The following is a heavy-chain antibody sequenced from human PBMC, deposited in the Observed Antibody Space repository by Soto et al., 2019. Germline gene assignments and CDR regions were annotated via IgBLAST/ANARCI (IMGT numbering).Heavy chain of an antibody. V-gene: IGHV3-30-3*01. CDR3: ARSSCLDCSCGSCYFRE. Sequence: GGSLRLSCAASGFTFSSYAMHWVRQAPGKGLEWVAVISYDGSNKYYADSVKGRFTISRDNSKNTLYLQMNSLRAEDTAVYYCARSSCLDCSCGSCYFRERGQGNLVTGSS. CDR2: ISYDGSNK. CDR1: GFTFSSYA. D-gene: IGHD2-15*01. J-gene: IGHJ4*02.